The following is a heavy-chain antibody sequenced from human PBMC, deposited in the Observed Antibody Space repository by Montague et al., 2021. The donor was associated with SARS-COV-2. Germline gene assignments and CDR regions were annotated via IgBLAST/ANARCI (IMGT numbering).Heavy chain of an antibody. J-gene: IGHJ4*02. V-gene: IGHV4-61*02. CDR1: GAPSNIGNYY. Sequence: TLSLTCTVSGAPSNIGNYYWNWIRQPAGKGLEWIGRIYTSGRTDYNPSLKSRLTISFNTSKNEFSLRLNSLTAADTAVYYCARDFPTGRYYFDFWGQGTLVIVSS. D-gene: IGHD3-10*01. CDR2: IYTSGRT. CDR3: ARDFPTGRYYFDF.